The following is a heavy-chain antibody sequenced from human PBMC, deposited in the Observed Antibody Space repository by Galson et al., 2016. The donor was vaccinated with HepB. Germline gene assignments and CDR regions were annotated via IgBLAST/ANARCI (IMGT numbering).Heavy chain of an antibody. CDR3: ARDRSPAQANNWYDALDI. V-gene: IGHV3-7*04. Sequence: SLRLSCAASGFTFSNYAMSWVRQAPGNGLEWVANINQDGGRTNYVDSVKGRFTISRDNAKNSLYLQMNSLRPEDTAIYYCARDRSPAQANNWYDALDIWGQGTLVTVSS. CDR1: GFTFSNYA. J-gene: IGHJ3*02. CDR2: INQDGGRT. D-gene: IGHD2-15*01.